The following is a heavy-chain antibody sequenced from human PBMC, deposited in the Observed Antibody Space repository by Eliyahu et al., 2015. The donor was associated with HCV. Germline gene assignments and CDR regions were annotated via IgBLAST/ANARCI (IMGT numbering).Heavy chain of an antibody. CDR3: ARGQRSGDRRYDS. J-gene: IGHJ4*02. D-gene: IGHD7-27*01. CDR1: GGSFHNYY. Sequence: QVRLQQWGAGLLKPSETLSLTCAVYGGSFHNYYWSWXRQPPGKGLEWIGXILHSGTTSHNPSLKGRLTISVETSKNQFSLNLTSVTAADTALYFCARGQRSGDRRYDSWGQGTLVAVSS. CDR2: ILHSGTT. V-gene: IGHV4-34*01.